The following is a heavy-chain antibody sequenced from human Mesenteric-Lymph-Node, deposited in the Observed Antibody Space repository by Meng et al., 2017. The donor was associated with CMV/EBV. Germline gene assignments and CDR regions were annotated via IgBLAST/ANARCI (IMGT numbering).Heavy chain of an antibody. J-gene: IGHJ5*02. Sequence: TFSDYYMSWIRQAPGKGLEWVSYISSSGSTIYYADSVKGRFTISRDNAKNSLYLQMNSLRAEDTAVYYCARGQEYYDFWSGPNWFDPWGQGTLVTVSS. CDR2: ISSSGSTI. CDR1: TFSDYY. CDR3: ARGQEYYDFWSGPNWFDP. V-gene: IGHV3-11*04. D-gene: IGHD3-3*01.